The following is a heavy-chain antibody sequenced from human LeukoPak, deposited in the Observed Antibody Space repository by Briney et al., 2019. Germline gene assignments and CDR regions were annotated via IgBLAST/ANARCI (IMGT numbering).Heavy chain of an antibody. V-gene: IGHV3-48*04. CDR2: ISSTSNTI. J-gene: IGHJ3*02. D-gene: IGHD3-22*01. CDR1: GFTFSTYS. Sequence: PGGSLRLSCVASGFTFSTYSMSWVRQAPGKGLEWVSYISSTSNTIYYADSVKGRFTISRDNAKNSLYLQMNSLRAEDTAVYYCARSHYDRRQKRVFDIWGQGTMVTVSS. CDR3: ARSHYDRRQKRVFDI.